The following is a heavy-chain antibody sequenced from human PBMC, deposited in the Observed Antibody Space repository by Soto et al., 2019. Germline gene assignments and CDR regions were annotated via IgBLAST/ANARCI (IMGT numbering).Heavy chain of an antibody. J-gene: IGHJ4*02. CDR2: INPGDAGT. Sequence: QVQLVQSGAGVRMPGASVRLSCKASGYTFTSSYLHWVRQAPGQGLEWMGLINPGDAGTAYAQKFQVRRSSNTDKCENIVYLDLTSLAADDTAVYYCAGEGGSFARQGGAFDYWGQGTLVTVSA. V-gene: IGHV1-46*01. CDR1: GYTFTSSY. D-gene: IGHD3-16*01. CDR3: AGEGGSFARQGGAFDY.